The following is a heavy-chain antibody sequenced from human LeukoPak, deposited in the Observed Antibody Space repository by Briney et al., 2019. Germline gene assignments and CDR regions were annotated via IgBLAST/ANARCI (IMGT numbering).Heavy chain of an antibody. D-gene: IGHD6-25*01. CDR3: ATSDDSAATY. CDR2: IKEDGSTK. CDR1: GFTFSKFW. V-gene: IGHV3-7*01. Sequence: PGGSLRLSXAASGFTFSKFWMSWVRQAPGKGLEWVANIKEDGSTKHYVDSVKGRFTISRDNAKNSLSLQMNYLRVEDTAVYYCATSDDSAATYWGQGTLVTVSS. J-gene: IGHJ4*02.